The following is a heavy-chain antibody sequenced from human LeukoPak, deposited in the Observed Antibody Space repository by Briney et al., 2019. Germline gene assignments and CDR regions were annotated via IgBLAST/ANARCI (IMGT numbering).Heavy chain of an antibody. Sequence: KTSETLSLTCAVYGGSFSGYYWSWIRQPPGKGLEWIGEINHSGSTNYNPSLKSRVTISVDTSKNQFSLKLSSVTAADTAVYYCARGSRWLASHANWFDPWGQGTLVTVSS. J-gene: IGHJ5*02. V-gene: IGHV4-34*01. CDR1: GGSFSGYY. CDR3: ARGSRWLASHANWFDP. CDR2: INHSGST. D-gene: IGHD6-19*01.